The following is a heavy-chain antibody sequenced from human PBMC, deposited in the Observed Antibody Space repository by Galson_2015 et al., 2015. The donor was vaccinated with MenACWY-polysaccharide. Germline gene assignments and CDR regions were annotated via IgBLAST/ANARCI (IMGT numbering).Heavy chain of an antibody. CDR3: ARDSWNDANYFKYHGAVV. J-gene: IGHJ6*02. CDR2: ISNSGNTI. CDR1: GFSFSDYY. V-gene: IGHV3-11*01. D-gene: IGHD1-1*01. Sequence: SLRLSCATSGFSFSDYYMSWIRQAPGKGLEWISYISNSGNTIYYADSVKGRFTISRDNAKKSLYLQLNTLRAEDTAVYYCARDSWNDANYFKYHGAVVGGQGTTVTVSS.